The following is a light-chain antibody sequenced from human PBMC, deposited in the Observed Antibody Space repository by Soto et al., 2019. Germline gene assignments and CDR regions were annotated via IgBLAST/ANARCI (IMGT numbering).Light chain of an antibody. CDR3: SSHGGSNTFYV. V-gene: IGLV2-8*01. J-gene: IGLJ1*01. CDR2: EVS. Sequence: QSVLTQPPSASGSPGQSITISCTGTSSDIGAYNYVSWYQQHPRKVPKLMIYEVSKRPSGVPDRFSASKSGNTASLTVSGLQAEDEADYYCSSHGGSNTFYVFGTGTKVTV. CDR1: SSDIGAYNY.